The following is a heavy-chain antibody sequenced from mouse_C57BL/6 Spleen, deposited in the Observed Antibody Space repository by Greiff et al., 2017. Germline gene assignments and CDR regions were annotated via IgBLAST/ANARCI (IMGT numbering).Heavy chain of an antibody. D-gene: IGHD1-1*01. CDR1: GFTFSSYG. CDR2: ISSGGSYT. J-gene: IGHJ2*01. CDR3: ARHSPTTVVATDYFDD. Sequence: EVQVVESGGDLVKPGGSLKLSCAASGFTFSSYGMSWVRQTPDKRLEWVATISSGGSYTYYPDSVKGRFTISRDNAKNTLYLQMISLKSEDTAMYYCARHSPTTVVATDYFDDWGQGTTLTVSS. V-gene: IGHV5-6*01.